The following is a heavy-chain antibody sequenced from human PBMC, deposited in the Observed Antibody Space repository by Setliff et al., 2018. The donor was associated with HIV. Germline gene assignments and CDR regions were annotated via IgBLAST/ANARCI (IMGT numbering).Heavy chain of an antibody. Sequence: ASVKVSCKASGYTFTGYGINWVRQATGQGLEWMGWMNPNSGNTGYAQKFQGRVTMTRNTSISTAYMELNSLKTEDTAVYYCAGAGRDSEGNYNMDYWGQGTLVTVSS. V-gene: IGHV1-8*02. CDR1: GYTFTGYG. CDR3: AGAGRDSEGNYNMDY. D-gene: IGHD3-22*01. CDR2: MNPNSGNT. J-gene: IGHJ4*02.